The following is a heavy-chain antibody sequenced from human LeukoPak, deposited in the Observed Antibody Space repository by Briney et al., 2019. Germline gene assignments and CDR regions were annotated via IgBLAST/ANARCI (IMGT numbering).Heavy chain of an antibody. CDR3: ARDLKLSRLLWFGELLSKVAYYFDY. CDR1: GYTFTGYY. CDR2: INPNSGGT. Sequence: ASVKVSCKASGYTFTGYYMHWVRQAPGQGLEWMGWINPNSGGTNYAQKFQGRVTMTRDTSISTAYMELSRLRSDDTAVYYCARDLKLSRLLWFGELLSKVAYYFDYWGQGTLVTVPS. D-gene: IGHD3-10*01. V-gene: IGHV1-2*02. J-gene: IGHJ4*02.